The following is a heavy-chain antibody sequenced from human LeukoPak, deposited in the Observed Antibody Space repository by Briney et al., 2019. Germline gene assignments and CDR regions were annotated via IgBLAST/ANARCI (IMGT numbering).Heavy chain of an antibody. CDR3: ASPSGDFWSGGSGGYFDY. Sequence: SETLSLTCTVSGGSISSSSYYWGWIRQPPGKGLEWIGSIYYSGSTYYNPSLKSRVTISVDTSKNQFSLKLSSVTAADTAVYYCASPSGDFWSGGSGGYFDYWGQGTLVTVSS. CDR2: IYYSGST. CDR1: GGSISSSSYY. J-gene: IGHJ4*02. D-gene: IGHD3-3*01. V-gene: IGHV4-39*01.